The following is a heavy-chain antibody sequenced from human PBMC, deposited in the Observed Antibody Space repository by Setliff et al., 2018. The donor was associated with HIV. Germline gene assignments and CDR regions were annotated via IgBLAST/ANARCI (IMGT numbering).Heavy chain of an antibody. CDR2: TYVSRST. J-gene: IGHJ3*02. D-gene: IGHD3-22*01. CDR1: GDSLTTGGAY. V-gene: IGHV4-61*09. CDR3: ARHGHFYDSSSSDAFDI. Sequence: SSETLSLTCAVSGDSLTTGGAYWSWIRQSAGKGLEWIGQTYVSRSTAYNPSLKSRVTISLDRSKNHFSLKLRSVTAADTAVYYCARHGHFYDSSSSDAFDIWGHGTMVTVSS.